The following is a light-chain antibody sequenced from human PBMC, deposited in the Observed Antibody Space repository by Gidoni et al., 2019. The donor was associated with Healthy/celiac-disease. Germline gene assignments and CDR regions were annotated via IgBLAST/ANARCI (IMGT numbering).Light chain of an antibody. CDR1: QSISSW. CDR3: QQYNSYSWT. CDR2: KAS. Sequence: MQLTHSPSTLSASAGDRVTSTCRASQSISSWLAWYQQKPGKAPKLLIYKASSLESGVPSRFSGSGSGTEFTLTISSLQPDDFATYYCQQYNSYSWTFGQGTKVEIK. V-gene: IGKV1-5*03. J-gene: IGKJ1*01.